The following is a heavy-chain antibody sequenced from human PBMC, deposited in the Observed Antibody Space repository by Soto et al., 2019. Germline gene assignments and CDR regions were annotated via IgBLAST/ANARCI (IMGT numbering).Heavy chain of an antibody. CDR2: ISYDGANK. Sequence: HPGGSLRLSCAASGFTFSRYGMHWVRQAPGKGLEWVATISYDGANKYYADSVKGRFTISRDSSKNTLSLQMNSLRAEDTAVYYCAKDLQQLIWFGELLSDYYYYGLDVWGQGTTVTISS. CDR1: GFTFSRYG. V-gene: IGHV3-30*18. J-gene: IGHJ6*02. CDR3: AKDLQQLIWFGELLSDYYYYGLDV. D-gene: IGHD3-10*01.